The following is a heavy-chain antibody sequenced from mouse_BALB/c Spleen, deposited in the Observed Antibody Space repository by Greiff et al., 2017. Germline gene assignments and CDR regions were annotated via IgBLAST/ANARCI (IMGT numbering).Heavy chain of an antibody. D-gene: IGHD2-1*01. V-gene: IGHV14-1*02. CDR2: IDPENGNT. J-gene: IGHJ3*01. Sequence: EVQLQQSGAELVRPGALVKLSCKASGFNIKDYYMHWVKQRPEQGLEWIGWIDPENGNTIYDPKFQGKASITADTSSNTAYLQLSSLTSEDTAVYYCARYYGNYAWFAYWGQGTLVTVSA. CDR3: ARYYGNYAWFAY. CDR1: GFNIKDYY.